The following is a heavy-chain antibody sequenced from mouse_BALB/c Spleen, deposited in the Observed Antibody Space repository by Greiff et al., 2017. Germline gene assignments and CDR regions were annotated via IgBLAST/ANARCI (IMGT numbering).Heavy chain of an antibody. CDR2: IDPSDSYT. D-gene: IGHD2-3*01. J-gene: IGHJ3*01. CDR3: ARGWQHAWFAY. V-gene: IGHV1-69*02. Sequence: QVQLQQPGAELVKPGASVKLSCKASGYTFTSYWMHWVKQRPGQGLEWIGEIDPSDSYTNYNQKFKGKATLTVDKSSSTAYMQRSSLTSEDSAVYYCARGWQHAWFAYWGQGTLVTVSA. CDR1: GYTFTSYW.